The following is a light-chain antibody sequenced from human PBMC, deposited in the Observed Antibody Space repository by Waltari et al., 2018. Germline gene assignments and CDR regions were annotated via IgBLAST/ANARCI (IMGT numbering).Light chain of an antibody. CDR1: QSLLWSSNH. J-gene: IGKJ4*01. CDR2: WAS. Sequence: DIVMTQSPDSLAVSLGERATVNCQSSQSLLWSSNHLAWSQQKPGQPPRLLIYWASTRESGVPDRFSGNGSGTVFTLTISSLQAEDVAVYYCQQYYTTPLTFGGGTKVEIK. CDR3: QQYYTTPLT. V-gene: IGKV4-1*01.